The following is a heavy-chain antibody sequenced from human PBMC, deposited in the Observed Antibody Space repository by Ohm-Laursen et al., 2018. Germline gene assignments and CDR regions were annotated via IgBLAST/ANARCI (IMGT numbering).Heavy chain of an antibody. V-gene: IGHV3-48*03. CDR1: GFTFSAYE. J-gene: IGHJ4*02. D-gene: IGHD5-18*01. CDR2: ISSSGSIV. Sequence: GSLRLSCTASGFTFSAYEMNWVRQAPGKGLEWVSYISSSGSIVYYADSVKGRFTISRDNAKNSLYLQMNSLRAEETAVYYCARDGYSYGYDWDYWGQGTLVTVSS. CDR3: ARDGYSYGYDWDY.